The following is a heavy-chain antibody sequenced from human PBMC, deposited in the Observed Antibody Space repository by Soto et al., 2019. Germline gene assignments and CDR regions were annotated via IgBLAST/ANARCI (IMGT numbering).Heavy chain of an antibody. J-gene: IGHJ6*03. D-gene: IGHD6-13*01. CDR2: IYYSGST. CDR1: GGSISSYY. V-gene: IGHV4-59*01. Sequence: SETLSLTCTVSGGSISSYYWSWIRQPPGKGLEWIGYIYYSGSTNYNPSLKSRVTISVDTSKNQFSLKLSSVTAADTAVYYCARELIPLDSSSWYEESYYYYYMDVWGKGTTVTVSS. CDR3: ARELIPLDSSSWYEESYYYYYMDV.